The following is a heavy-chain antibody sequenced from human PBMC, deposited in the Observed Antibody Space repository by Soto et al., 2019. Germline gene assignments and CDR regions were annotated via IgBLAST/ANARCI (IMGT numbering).Heavy chain of an antibody. CDR3: RSSSRYSTDV. CDR1: GGSITSSFY. Sequence: QLQLQESGPGLVKPSETLSLSCTVSGGSITSSFYWGWIRQPPGKGLEWIGSIYGTGNTYYTPSLKGRVTISADTSKNQFSLNLISVTAADTAVYCCRSSSRYSTDVWGQGAKVTVSS. CDR2: IYGTGNT. V-gene: IGHV4-39*01. D-gene: IGHD6-13*01. J-gene: IGHJ6*02.